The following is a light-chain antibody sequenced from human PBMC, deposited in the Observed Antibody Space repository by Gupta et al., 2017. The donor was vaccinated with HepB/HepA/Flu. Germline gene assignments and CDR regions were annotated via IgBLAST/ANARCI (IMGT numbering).Light chain of an antibody. Sequence: SVFTRPPSASAAPGQSVTIFCPGRATHIGNSFVSWYQQLPGKAPKLIIYDDSKRPAGVPGRVSGSKSGTTATLAISGLQAGDEADYYCATWDSSSNSYVFGGGTKVTVL. V-gene: IGLV1-51*01. J-gene: IGLJ2*01. CDR1: ATHIGNSF. CDR3: ATWDSSSNSYV. CDR2: DDS.